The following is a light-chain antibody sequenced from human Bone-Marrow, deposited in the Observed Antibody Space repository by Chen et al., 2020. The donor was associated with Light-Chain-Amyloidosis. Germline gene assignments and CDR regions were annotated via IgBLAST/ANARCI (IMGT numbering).Light chain of an antibody. CDR1: SSDVGYYNY. CDR2: EVN. J-gene: IGLJ1*01. Sequence: QSTLTQPASVSGSPGPSIPISCTGTSSDVGYYNYVSWYQQYPGKAPKLVMSEVNKRPSGVSNRFSGSKSGNTASLTISRLQAEDEADYYCSSYTSSSLPYVFGTGTKVTVL. CDR3: SSYTSSSLPYV. V-gene: IGLV2-14*01.